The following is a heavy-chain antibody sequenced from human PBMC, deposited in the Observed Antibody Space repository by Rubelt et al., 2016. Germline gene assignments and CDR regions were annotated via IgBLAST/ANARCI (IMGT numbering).Heavy chain of an antibody. D-gene: IGHD3-10*01. Sequence: QVQLQESGPGLVKPSETLSLTCTVSGYSISSGYYWGWIRQPPGKGLEWIGYIYYSGSTNYNPSLKSRVTISVDTSKNHFALKMSAVTAAYTAVYDCAGRDNYGTGSDHYYFDYWGQGTLVTVSS. J-gene: IGHJ4*02. CDR1: GYSISSGYY. CDR2: IYYSGST. CDR3: AGRDNYGTGSDHYYFDY. V-gene: IGHV4-61*01.